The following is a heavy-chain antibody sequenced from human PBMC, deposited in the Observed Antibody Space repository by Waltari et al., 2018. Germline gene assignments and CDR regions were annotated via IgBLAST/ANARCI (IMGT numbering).Heavy chain of an antibody. D-gene: IGHD3-3*01. CDR2: IVVGSGNT. V-gene: IGHV1-58*01. CDR1: GFTFTSSA. Sequence: QMQLVQSGPEVKKPGTSVKVSCQASGFTFTSSAVQWVRQARGQRLEWIGWIVVGSGNTNYAQKFQERVTITRDMSTSTAYMELSSLRSEDTAVYYCAAVPRPSVLRFLEWLHFDYWGQGTLVTVSS. CDR3: AAVPRPSVLRFLEWLHFDY. J-gene: IGHJ4*02.